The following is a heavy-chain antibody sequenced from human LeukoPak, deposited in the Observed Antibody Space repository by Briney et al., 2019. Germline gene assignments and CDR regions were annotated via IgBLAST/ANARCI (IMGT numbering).Heavy chain of an antibody. Sequence: GGSLRLSCAASGFTFSSYSMNWVRQAPGKGLEWVSSISSSSSYIYYADSVKGRFTISRDNAKNSLYLQMNSLRAEDTAVYYCARDPSYYDSSGRYYYHMDVWGKGTTVTVSS. J-gene: IGHJ6*03. CDR3: ARDPSYYDSSGRYYYHMDV. D-gene: IGHD3-22*01. CDR2: ISSSSSYI. V-gene: IGHV3-21*01. CDR1: GFTFSSYS.